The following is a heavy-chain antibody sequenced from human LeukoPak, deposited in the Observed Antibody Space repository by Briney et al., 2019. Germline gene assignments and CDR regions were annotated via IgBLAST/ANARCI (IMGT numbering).Heavy chain of an antibody. Sequence: SETLSLTCTVSGGSLTNYFWTWIRQPPGKGLEWIGYVYYGGITNYNPSLKSRVTISVDTSKNQFSLKLNSVTAADTAVYYCARDGSGGGSWGWFDPWGQGTLVTVSS. J-gene: IGHJ5*02. D-gene: IGHD2-15*01. CDR3: ARDGSGGGSWGWFDP. V-gene: IGHV4-59*01. CDR2: VYYGGIT. CDR1: GGSLTNYF.